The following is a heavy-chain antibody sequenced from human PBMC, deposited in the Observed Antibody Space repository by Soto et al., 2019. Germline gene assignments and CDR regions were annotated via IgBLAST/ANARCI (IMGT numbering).Heavy chain of an antibody. CDR2: INHSGST. CDR3: ATGRGVRGVIITTYYYYGLDV. D-gene: IGHD3-10*01. J-gene: IGHJ6*02. V-gene: IGHV4-34*01. CDR1: GGSFRGYY. Sequence: QVQLQQWGAGLLKPSETLSLTCAVYGGSFRGYYWSWIRQPPGKGLEWIGEINHSGSTNYNPSLKSRVTISVDTSKNQFPLKLSSVSAADTAVYYCATGRGVRGVIITTYYYYGLDVWGQGTTVTVSS.